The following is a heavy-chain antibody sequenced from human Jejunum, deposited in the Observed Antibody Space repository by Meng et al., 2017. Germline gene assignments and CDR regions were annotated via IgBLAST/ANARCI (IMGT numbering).Heavy chain of an antibody. CDR1: GFTFSSHS. Sequence: GESLKISCAASGFTFSSHSMNWVRQAPGKGLEWVSSISVGSTYIYYADSVKGRFTISRDNAKNSVYLQMNRLRAEDTAVYSCATGTLLDMIVVVSITGADYWGQGTLVTVSS. CDR2: ISVGSTYI. CDR3: ATGTLLDMIVVVSITGADY. V-gene: IGHV3-21*01. J-gene: IGHJ4*02. D-gene: IGHD3-22*01.